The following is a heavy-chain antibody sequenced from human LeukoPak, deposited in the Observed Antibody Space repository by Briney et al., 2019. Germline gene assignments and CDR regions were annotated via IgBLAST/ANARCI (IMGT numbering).Heavy chain of an antibody. Sequence: PSETLSLTCTVSGGSVSSGTYYWSWIRQPPGKGLEWIGYIYYNGNTNYNPSLESRVTISIDTSKNQFSLKVNFLTAADTAVYFCARDQDWDLQSLRYFAYRGQGNMVTVSS. V-gene: IGHV4-61*01. J-gene: IGHJ4*02. CDR3: ARDQDWDLQSLRYFAY. CDR2: IYYNGNT. D-gene: IGHD1-26*01. CDR1: GGSVSSGTYY.